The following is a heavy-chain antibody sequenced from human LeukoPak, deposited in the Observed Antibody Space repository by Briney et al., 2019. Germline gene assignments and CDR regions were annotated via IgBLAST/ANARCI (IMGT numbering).Heavy chain of an antibody. D-gene: IGHD1-26*01. CDR1: GFTFSSYW. Sequence: GGSLRLSCAASGFTFSSYWMHWVRQAPGKGLVWVSRINSDGSSTSYADSVKGRFTISRDNAKNTLYLQMNSLRAEDTAVYYCARVIRVGLPPYCYMDVWGRGTTVTVSS. J-gene: IGHJ6*03. CDR2: INSDGSST. CDR3: ARVIRVGLPPYCYMDV. V-gene: IGHV3-74*01.